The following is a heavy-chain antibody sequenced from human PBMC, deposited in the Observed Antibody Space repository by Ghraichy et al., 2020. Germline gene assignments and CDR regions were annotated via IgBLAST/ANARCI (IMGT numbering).Heavy chain of an antibody. CDR2: MFYSGSA. V-gene: IGHV4-59*11. CDR1: GGSIRSHY. CDR3: ARLKGDFHFYGMDV. Sequence: SETLSPTCNVSGGSIRSHYWSWIRQPPGKGLEWIGYMFYSGSADYNPSLKSRVTISVDTSKNQFSLKLTSVTAADTAVYYCARLKGDFHFYGMDVLGQGTTVAVSS. J-gene: IGHJ6*02.